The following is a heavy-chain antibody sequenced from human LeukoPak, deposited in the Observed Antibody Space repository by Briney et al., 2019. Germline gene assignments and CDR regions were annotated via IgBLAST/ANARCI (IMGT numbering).Heavy chain of an antibody. CDR1: GFTFSSYA. Sequence: GGSLRLSCAASGFTFSSYAMSWVRQAPGKGLESVSAISGSGGSTYYADSVKGRFTISRDNSKNTLYLQMNSLRAEDTAVYYCAKGGGSGLSRGGFDYWGQGTLVTVSS. V-gene: IGHV3-23*01. D-gene: IGHD3-10*01. J-gene: IGHJ4*02. CDR3: AKGGGSGLSRGGFDY. CDR2: ISGSGGST.